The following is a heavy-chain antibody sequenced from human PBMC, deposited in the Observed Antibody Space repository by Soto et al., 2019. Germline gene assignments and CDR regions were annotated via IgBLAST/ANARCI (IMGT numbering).Heavy chain of an antibody. CDR1: GFTFSSYG. D-gene: IGHD6-19*01. Sequence: PGGSLRLSCAASGFTFSSYGMHWVRQAPGKGLEWVAVIWYDGSNKYYADSVKGRFTISRDNSKNTLYLQMNSLRAEDTAVYYCARERCSSGWYYFDYWGQGTLVTVSS. J-gene: IGHJ4*02. CDR3: ARERCSSGWYYFDY. V-gene: IGHV3-33*01. CDR2: IWYDGSNK.